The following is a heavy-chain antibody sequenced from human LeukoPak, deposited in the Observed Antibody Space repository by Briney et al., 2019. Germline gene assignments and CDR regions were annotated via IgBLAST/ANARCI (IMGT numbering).Heavy chain of an antibody. CDR1: VGTFSSYA. D-gene: IGHD2-21*02. Sequence: SVKVSCKASVGTFSSYAISWVRQAPGQGLEWMGRIIPIFGIANYAQKFQGRVTITADKSTSTAYMERSSLRSEDTAVYYCARDRGDIVVVTATSNWFDPWGQGTLVTVSS. J-gene: IGHJ5*02. CDR2: IIPIFGIA. CDR3: ARDRGDIVVVTATSNWFDP. V-gene: IGHV1-69*04.